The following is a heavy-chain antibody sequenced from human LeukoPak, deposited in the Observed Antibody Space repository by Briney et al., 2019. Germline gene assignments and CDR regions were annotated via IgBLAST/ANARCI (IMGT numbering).Heavy chain of an antibody. Sequence: SETLSLTCTVSGGSISSSSYYWGWIRQPPGKGLEWIGSIYYSGSTYYNPSLKSRVTISVDTSKNQFSLKLSSVTAADTAVYYCARVPTSYYDFWSGYSPNWFDPWGQGTLVTVSS. CDR2: IYYSGST. D-gene: IGHD3-3*01. V-gene: IGHV4-39*07. J-gene: IGHJ5*02. CDR3: ARVPTSYYDFWSGYSPNWFDP. CDR1: GGSISSSSYY.